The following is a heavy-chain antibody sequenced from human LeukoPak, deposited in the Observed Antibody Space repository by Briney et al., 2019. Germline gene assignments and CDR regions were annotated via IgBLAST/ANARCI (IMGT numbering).Heavy chain of an antibody. V-gene: IGHV4-59*01. D-gene: IGHD6-13*01. CDR1: GDSISSYS. CDR2: VYYSGST. CDR3: ARDPPQPGITAAGYFDL. Sequence: TSETLSLTCTVSGDSISSYSWSWIRQPPGKGLEWIGYVYYSGSTNYNPSLKSRVTISADTSKNQFSLKVRSVTAADTAVYYCARDPPQPGITAAGYFDLWGRGTLVTVPS. J-gene: IGHJ2*01.